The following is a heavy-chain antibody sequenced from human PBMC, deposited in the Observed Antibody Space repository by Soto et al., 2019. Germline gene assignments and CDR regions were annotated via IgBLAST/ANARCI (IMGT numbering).Heavy chain of an antibody. J-gene: IGHJ3*02. V-gene: IGHV1-69*02. CDR3: AMFTPRYYDFWNGYSGDAIDI. D-gene: IGHD3-3*01. Sequence: ASVKVSCKSSGGTFSSYTISWVRQAPGQGLEWMGKIIPILDIANYAQKFQGRVTITADKSTSTAYMELSSLRSEDTAVYYCAMFTPRYYDFWNGYSGDAIDIWGQGTMVTVS. CDR1: GGTFSSYT. CDR2: IIPILDIA.